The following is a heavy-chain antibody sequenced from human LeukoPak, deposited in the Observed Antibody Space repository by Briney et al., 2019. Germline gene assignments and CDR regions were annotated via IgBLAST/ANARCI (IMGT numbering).Heavy chain of an antibody. CDR1: GYTFTGYY. CDR3: ARVPGPYTTSRFDF. J-gene: IGHJ4*02. Sequence: ASVKVSCKTSGYTFTGYYLHWVRQAPGQRPEWRGRIDPDSGGTHYGQKFQGRVTVTRDTSIPTVYLELSGLTSDATAVYYCARVPGPYTTSRFDFWGQGTLVTVSS. CDR2: IDPDSGGT. V-gene: IGHV1-2*02. D-gene: IGHD2-2*02.